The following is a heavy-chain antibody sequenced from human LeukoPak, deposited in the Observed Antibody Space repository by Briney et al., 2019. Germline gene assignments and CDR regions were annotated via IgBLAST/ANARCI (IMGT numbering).Heavy chain of an antibody. CDR2: ISGSGGST. D-gene: IGHD5-12*01. CDR1: GFTFSSYA. Sequence: GGSLGLSCAASGFTFSSYAMSWVRQAPGKGLEWVSAISGSGGSTYYADSVKGRFTISRDNSKNTLYLQMNSLRAEDTAVYYCAKDEQWISFRYWGQGTLVTVSS. CDR3: AKDEQWISFRY. J-gene: IGHJ4*02. V-gene: IGHV3-23*01.